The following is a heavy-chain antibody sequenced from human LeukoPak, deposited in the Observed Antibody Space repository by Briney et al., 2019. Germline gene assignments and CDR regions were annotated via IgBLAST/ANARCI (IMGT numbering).Heavy chain of an antibody. CDR3: AKGGGGRLIYYYYMDV. CDR1: GFIFDDYA. V-gene: IGHV3-9*03. J-gene: IGHJ6*03. D-gene: IGHD3-16*01. CDR2: ITWNSDSI. Sequence: GGSLRLSCAASGFIFDDYAMHWVRQAPGKGLEWVPGITWNSDSIDYADSVKGRFTISRDNAKNSLYLQMNSLRAEDMALYYCAKGGGGRLIYYYYMDVWGKGTTVTVSS.